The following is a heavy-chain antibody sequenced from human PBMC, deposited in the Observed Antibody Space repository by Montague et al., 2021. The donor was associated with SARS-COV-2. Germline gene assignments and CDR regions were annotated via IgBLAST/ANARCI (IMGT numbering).Heavy chain of an antibody. Sequence: PALVKPTKTLTLTCTFSGFSLSTPNVGVGWIRQPPGKALEWVAVIYSNDEKRYSPSLRNRLTITKDTAKNQVVLSLTYVDPVDTATYYCAHLIRYYDIFTGIPVDYWGQGSQVTVSS. V-gene: IGHV2-5*01. CDR2: IYSNDEK. CDR1: GFSLSTPNVG. J-gene: IGHJ4*02. CDR3: AHLIRYYDIFTGIPVDY. D-gene: IGHD3-9*01.